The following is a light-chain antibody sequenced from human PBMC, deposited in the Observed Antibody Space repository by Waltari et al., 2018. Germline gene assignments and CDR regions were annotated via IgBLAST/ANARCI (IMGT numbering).Light chain of an antibody. Sequence: EVVLTQSPLTLSLSPGERATLSCRASQSVGKFLAWYQKKPGQAPRLLIYDASNRATGIPVTFSGSGSGTDFTLTISSVQPEDFALYFCQQRSDWPPSITFGQGTRLEI. CDR1: QSVGKF. CDR3: QQRSDWPPSIT. V-gene: IGKV3-11*01. CDR2: DAS. J-gene: IGKJ5*01.